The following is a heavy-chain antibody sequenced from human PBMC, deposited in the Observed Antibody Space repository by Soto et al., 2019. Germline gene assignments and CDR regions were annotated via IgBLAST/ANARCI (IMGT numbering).Heavy chain of an antibody. D-gene: IGHD3-3*01. V-gene: IGHV3-30*18. Sequence: QVQLVESGGGVVQPGRSLRLSCAASGFIFSSYGMNWVCQAPGKGLEWVAVMSFDGSNKYYADSVKGRFTISRDNSKNTLYLQMNSLRAEDTAVYYCAKAGPSGYILHWGQGTLVTVSS. J-gene: IGHJ1*01. CDR3: AKAGPSGYILH. CDR1: GFIFSSYG. CDR2: MSFDGSNK.